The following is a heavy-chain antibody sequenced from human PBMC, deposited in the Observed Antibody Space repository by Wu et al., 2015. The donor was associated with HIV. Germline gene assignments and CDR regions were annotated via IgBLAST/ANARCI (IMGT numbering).Heavy chain of an antibody. V-gene: IGHV1-18*01. CDR2: IRVYNGNT. Sequence: QVQLVQSGADVKKPGASVKISCKASGYTFTSYGISWVRQAPGQGLEWMGWIRVYNGNTKYAQKFQGRVTMTTDTSTSTAYMELGSLRSDDTAVYFCARDHTSGWLNVGDYFDCWGQGTLVTVSS. CDR3: ARDHTSGWLNVGDYFDC. D-gene: IGHD6-19*01. CDR1: GYTFTSYG. J-gene: IGHJ4*02.